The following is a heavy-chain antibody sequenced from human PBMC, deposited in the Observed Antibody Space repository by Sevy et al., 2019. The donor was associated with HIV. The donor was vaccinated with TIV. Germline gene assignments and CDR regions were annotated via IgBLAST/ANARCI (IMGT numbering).Heavy chain of an antibody. CDR3: ARDLISESYSQSLDY. CDR2: ISSDGNSQ. J-gene: IGHJ4*02. CDR1: GFNFGSHA. Sequence: GGSLRLSCAASGFNFGSHAMHWVRQAPGKGLDWVAVISSDGNSQYSADSVKGRFTISRDNSKNTLYLQMDSLRVEDTAVYYCARDLISESYSQSLDYWGQGTLVTVSS. V-gene: IGHV3-30*04. D-gene: IGHD1-26*01.